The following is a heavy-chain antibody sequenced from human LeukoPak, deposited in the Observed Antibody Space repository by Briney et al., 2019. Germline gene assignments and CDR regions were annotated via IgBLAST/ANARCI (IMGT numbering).Heavy chain of an antibody. CDR3: ANHWIAAAGSPVGY. Sequence: PGGSLRLSCAASGFTFSSYAMSWVRQAPRKGLEWVSAISGSGGSTYYADSVKGRFTISRDNSKNTLYLQMNSLRAEDTAVYYCANHWIAAAGSPVGYWGQGTLVTVSS. V-gene: IGHV3-23*01. CDR2: ISGSGGST. J-gene: IGHJ4*02. D-gene: IGHD6-13*01. CDR1: GFTFSSYA.